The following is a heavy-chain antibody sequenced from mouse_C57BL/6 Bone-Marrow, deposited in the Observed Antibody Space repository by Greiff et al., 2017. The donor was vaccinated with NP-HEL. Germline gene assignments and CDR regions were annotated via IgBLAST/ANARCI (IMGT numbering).Heavy chain of an antibody. Sequence: EVMLVESGGGLVQSGRSLRLSCATSGFTFSDFYMEWVRQAPGKGLEWIAARRNKANDYTTEYSASVKGRFIVSRDTSQSILYLQMNALRSEDTAIYYCARDDSTGTPFDYWGQGTTLTVSS. CDR1: GFTFSDFY. D-gene: IGHD4-1*01. J-gene: IGHJ2*01. CDR3: ARDDSTGTPFDY. CDR2: RRNKANDYTT. V-gene: IGHV7-1*01.